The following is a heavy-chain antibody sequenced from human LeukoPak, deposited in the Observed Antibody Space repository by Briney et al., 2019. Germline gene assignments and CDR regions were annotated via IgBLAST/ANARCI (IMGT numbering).Heavy chain of an antibody. CDR1: GYTFTSYA. Sequence: GASVKVSCKASGYTFTSYAMHWVRQAPGQRLEGMGWINAGNGNTKYSQEFQGRVTITRDTSASTAYMELSSLRSEDMAVYYCARGTVEMATIVPYYYYYMDVWGKGTTVTVSS. CDR2: INAGNGNT. D-gene: IGHD5-24*01. CDR3: ARGTVEMATIVPYYYYYMDV. J-gene: IGHJ6*03. V-gene: IGHV1-3*03.